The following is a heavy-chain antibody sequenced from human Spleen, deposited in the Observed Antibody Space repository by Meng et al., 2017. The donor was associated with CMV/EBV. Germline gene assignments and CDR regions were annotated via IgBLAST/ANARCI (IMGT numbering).Heavy chain of an antibody. D-gene: IGHD3-22*01. CDR2: INSDGSII. J-gene: IGHJ6*02. CDR3: ARDSSSGDV. Sequence: GESLKISCAASGFTLTNFWMHWVRQPPGKGLVWLSRINSDGSIINSADSVKGRFTISRDNAENTLYLEMNSLRAEDTAVYYCARDSSSGDVWGQGTTVTVSS. CDR1: GFTLTNFW. V-gene: IGHV3-74*01.